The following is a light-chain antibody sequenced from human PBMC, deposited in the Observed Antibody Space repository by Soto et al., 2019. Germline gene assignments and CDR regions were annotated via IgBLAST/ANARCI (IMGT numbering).Light chain of an antibody. CDR2: GAS. J-gene: IGKJ1*01. V-gene: IGKV3-20*01. CDR3: QQYGSSPPWT. Sequence: PGERATLSCRASQIIDSRYLGWYQQKPAQAPRLLIYGASSRATGIPDRFSGSGSGTDFTLTISRLEPEDVGVYYCQQYGSSPPWTFGPGTKVDIK. CDR1: QIIDSRY.